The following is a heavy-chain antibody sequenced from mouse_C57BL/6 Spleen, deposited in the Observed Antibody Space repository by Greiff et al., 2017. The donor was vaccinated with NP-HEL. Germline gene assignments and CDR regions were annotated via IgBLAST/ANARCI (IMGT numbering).Heavy chain of an antibody. D-gene: IGHD1-1*01. CDR1: GYTFTDYY. CDR2: INPNNGGT. V-gene: IGHV1-26*01. Sequence: EVQLQQSGPELVKPGASVKISCKASGYTFTDYYMNWVKQSHGKSLEWIGDINPNNGGTSYNQKFKGKATLTVDKSSSTAYMELRSLTSEDSAVYYCAREENYYGSSGDYWGQGTTLTVSS. J-gene: IGHJ2*01. CDR3: AREENYYGSSGDY.